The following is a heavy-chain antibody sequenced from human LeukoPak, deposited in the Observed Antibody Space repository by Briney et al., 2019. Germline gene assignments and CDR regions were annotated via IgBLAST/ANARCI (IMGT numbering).Heavy chain of an antibody. CDR1: GYTFTNYW. Sequence: GESLKISCKGSGYTFTNYWIGWVRQMPGKGLEWMGIIYPGNSDTRYSPSFLGRVTISADKSISTAYLQWSSLKASDTAIYYCARHGHLEMATTDCDYWGRGTLVTVSS. CDR2: IYPGNSDT. D-gene: IGHD5-24*01. J-gene: IGHJ4*02. CDR3: ARHGHLEMATTDCDY. V-gene: IGHV5-51*01.